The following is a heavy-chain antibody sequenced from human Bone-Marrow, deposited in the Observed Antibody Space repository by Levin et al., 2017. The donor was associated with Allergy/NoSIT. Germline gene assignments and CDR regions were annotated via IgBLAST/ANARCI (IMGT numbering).Heavy chain of an antibody. CDR2: IKQDGSQQ. J-gene: IGHJ4*02. CDR1: GFTFSNYW. CDR3: ARLAGDYTVYDH. D-gene: IGHD3-22*01. Sequence: PSGGSLRLSCAASGFTFSNYWMAWVRQAPGKGLEWVANIKQDGSQQLYVDSVRGRLTVSRDNAKNSLFLQMHSLRAEDTAVYYCARLAGDYTVYDHWGPGTLVTVSS. V-gene: IGHV3-7*01.